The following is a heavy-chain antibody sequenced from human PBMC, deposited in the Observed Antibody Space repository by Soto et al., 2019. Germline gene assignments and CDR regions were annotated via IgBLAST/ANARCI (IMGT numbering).Heavy chain of an antibody. V-gene: IGHV4-59*01. D-gene: IGHD1-26*01. Sequence: PSETLSLTCTVSGGSISSYYWSWIRQPPGKGLEWIGYIYYSGSTNYNPSLKSRVTISVDTSKNQFSLKLSSVTAADTAVYYCARSDIAGATGGYFDYWGQGTLVTVSS. CDR1: GGSISSYY. J-gene: IGHJ4*02. CDR3: ARSDIAGATGGYFDY. CDR2: IYYSGST.